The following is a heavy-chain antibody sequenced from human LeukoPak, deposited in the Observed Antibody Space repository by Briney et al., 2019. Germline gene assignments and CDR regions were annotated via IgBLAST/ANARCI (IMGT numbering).Heavy chain of an antibody. CDR3: ARVYGDLAYYYYGMDV. Sequence: GGSLRLSCVASGFTFSSYSMNWVRQAPGKGLEWVSSISSSSSYKYYTDSVKGRFTISRDNAKNSLYLQMNSLRAEDTAVYYCARVYGDLAYYYYGMDVWGQGTTVTVSS. V-gene: IGHV3-21*01. CDR1: GFTFSSYS. CDR2: ISSSSSYK. D-gene: IGHD4-17*01. J-gene: IGHJ6*02.